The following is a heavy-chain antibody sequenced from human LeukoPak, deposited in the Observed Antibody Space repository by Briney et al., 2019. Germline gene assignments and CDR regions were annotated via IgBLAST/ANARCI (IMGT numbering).Heavy chain of an antibody. Sequence: SETLSLTCAVYGGSFSGYYWSWIRQPPGKGLEWIGEINHSGSTNYNPSLKSRVTISVDTSKNQFSLKLSSVTAADTAVYYCARFTPYDFWSGLREPDDYWGQGTLVTVSS. V-gene: IGHV4-34*01. CDR3: ARFTPYDFWSGLREPDDY. CDR1: GGSFSGYY. J-gene: IGHJ4*02. D-gene: IGHD3-3*01. CDR2: INHSGST.